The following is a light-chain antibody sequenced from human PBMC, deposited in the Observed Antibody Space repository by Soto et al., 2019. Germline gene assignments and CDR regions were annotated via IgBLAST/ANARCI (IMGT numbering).Light chain of an antibody. J-gene: IGKJ2*01. CDR3: QQYGTSPHT. Sequence: EIVLTQSPGTLSLSPGERATLSCRASQSVNSNYLAWYQQKPGQVPRPLIYGASIRAAGVPDRLSGSGSGTDFPLTISRLELEDSAVYYCQQYGTSPHTFGQGTKLEIK. CDR2: GAS. CDR1: QSVNSNY. V-gene: IGKV3-20*01.